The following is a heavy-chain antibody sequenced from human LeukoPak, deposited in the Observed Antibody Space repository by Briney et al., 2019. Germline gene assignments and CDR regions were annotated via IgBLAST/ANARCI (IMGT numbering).Heavy chain of an antibody. J-gene: IGHJ4*02. CDR3: ARPYRLSSGYYPPDY. Sequence: GESLKISCKGSGYSFTSYWIGWGRQMPGKGLEWMGIIYPGDSDTRYSPSFQGQVTISADKSISTAYLQWSSLKASDTAMYYCARPYRLSSGYYPPDYWGQGTLVTVSS. D-gene: IGHD3-22*01. CDR1: GYSFTSYW. CDR2: IYPGDSDT. V-gene: IGHV5-51*01.